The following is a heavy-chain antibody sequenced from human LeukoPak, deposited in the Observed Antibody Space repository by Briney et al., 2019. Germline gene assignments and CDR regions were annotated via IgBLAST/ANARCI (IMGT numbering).Heavy chain of an antibody. J-gene: IGHJ1*01. Sequence: SLRLSCAASGFTFDDYAMHWVRQAPGKGLEWVSGISWNSGSIGYADSVKGRFTISRDNAKNSLYLQMNSLRAEDTALYYCATGSGSYYNQEYFQHWGQGTLVTVSS. CDR1: GFTFDDYA. V-gene: IGHV3-9*01. CDR3: ATGSGSYYNQEYFQH. CDR2: ISWNSGSI. D-gene: IGHD3-10*01.